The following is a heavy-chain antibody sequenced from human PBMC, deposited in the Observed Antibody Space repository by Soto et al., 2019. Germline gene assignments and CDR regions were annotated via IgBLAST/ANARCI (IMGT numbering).Heavy chain of an antibody. Sequence: QVQLQQWGAGLLKPSETLSLTCAVYGGSFSGYYWSWIRQPPGKGLEWIGEINPSGSTNYNPSLQSRVTITVDTAKNQFSLKLSSVTAAGTAVYYWARVKISVARTPYFDYWGQGTLVTVSS. CDR1: GGSFSGYY. V-gene: IGHV4-34*01. CDR2: INPSGST. CDR3: ARVKISVARTPYFDY. D-gene: IGHD6-19*01. J-gene: IGHJ4*02.